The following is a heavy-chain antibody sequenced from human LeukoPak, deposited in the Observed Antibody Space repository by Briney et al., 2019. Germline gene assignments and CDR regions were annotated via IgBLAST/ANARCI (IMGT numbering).Heavy chain of an antibody. CDR1: GGSISSYY. D-gene: IGHD3-10*01. V-gene: IGHV4-59*01. J-gene: IGHJ4*02. CDR2: IHYSGST. Sequence: SETLSLTCTVSGGSISSYYWSWIRQPPGKGLVWIGYIHYSGSTNYNPSLKSRVTISVDTSKNQFSLKLSSVTAADTAVYYCARVPVLLWFGELWGQGTLVTVSS. CDR3: ARVPVLLWFGEL.